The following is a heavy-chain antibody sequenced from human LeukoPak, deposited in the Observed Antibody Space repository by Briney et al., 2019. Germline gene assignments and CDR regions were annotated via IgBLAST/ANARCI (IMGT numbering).Heavy chain of an antibody. J-gene: IGHJ4*02. D-gene: IGHD2-2*01. CDR1: GYTFTSYD. V-gene: IGHV1-8*01. CDR2: MNPTSDKA. CDR3: ARGADQRGADFDY. Sequence: GASVKISSKASGYTFTSYDINWGRHATGEGLEWRGWMNPTSDKARYSQESEGRVTMTSNASTNTAHMELSTLRSADTAVYYCARGADQRGADFDYWGQGTLVTVSS.